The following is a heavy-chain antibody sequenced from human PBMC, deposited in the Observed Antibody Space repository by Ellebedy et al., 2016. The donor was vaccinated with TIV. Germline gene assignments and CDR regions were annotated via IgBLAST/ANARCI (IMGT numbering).Heavy chain of an antibody. J-gene: IGHJ4*02. CDR2: IQQDGSAE. CDR3: ARDRPRQSGHDC. Sequence: GGSLRLSXTASGFTFGDYAMSWVRQAPGKGLEWVANIQQDGSAENYVDSVKGRFTISRDNAKDSLYLQMNSLRAEDTAVYYCARDRPRQSGHDCWGQGTLVTVSS. CDR1: GFTFGDYA. V-gene: IGHV3-7*03.